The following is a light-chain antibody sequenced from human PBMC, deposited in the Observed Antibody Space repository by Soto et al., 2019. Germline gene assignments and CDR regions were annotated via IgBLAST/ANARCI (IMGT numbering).Light chain of an antibody. J-gene: IGKJ1*01. Sequence: DIQMTQSPSTLSASVGDRVTSXXRASQTIINWLAWYQQKPGKAPKLXIYKASTLEGEVPSRFSGSGSETEFTLTINSLQPDDSATYYCQQYHTYWWTFGQGTKVDIK. CDR2: KAS. CDR1: QTIINW. CDR3: QQYHTYWWT. V-gene: IGKV1-5*03.